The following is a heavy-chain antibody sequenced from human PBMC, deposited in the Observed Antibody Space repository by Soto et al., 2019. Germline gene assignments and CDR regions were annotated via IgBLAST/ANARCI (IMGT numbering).Heavy chain of an antibody. CDR1: GGSISSGGYY. CDR2: IYYSGST. J-gene: IGHJ5*02. D-gene: IGHD2-2*01. CDR3: ARIIVVDRLGFGP. Sequence: SETLSLTCTVSGGSISSGGYYWSWIRQHPGKGLEWIGYIYYSGSTYYNPSLKSRVTISVDTSKNQFSLKLSSVTAADTAVYYCARIIVVDRLGFGPWGQGTLVTVS. V-gene: IGHV4-31*03.